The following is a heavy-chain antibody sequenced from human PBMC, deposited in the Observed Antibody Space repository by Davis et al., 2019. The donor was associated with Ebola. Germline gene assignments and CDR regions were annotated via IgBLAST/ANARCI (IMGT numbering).Heavy chain of an antibody. Sequence: PGGSLRLSCAVYGGSFSDYYWSWIRQPPGKGLEWIGSLYHSGNSYYNPSLKSRVTISADTSKNQFSLKLTSVTAADTAVYYCARNTSIWHGLESWGQGTLVTVSP. CDR3: ARNTSIWHGLES. V-gene: IGHV4-34*01. D-gene: IGHD6-13*01. CDR1: GGSFSDYY. CDR2: LYHSGNS. J-gene: IGHJ4*02.